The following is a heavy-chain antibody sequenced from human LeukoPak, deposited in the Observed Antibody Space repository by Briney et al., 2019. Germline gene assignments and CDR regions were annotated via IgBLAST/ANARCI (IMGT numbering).Heavy chain of an antibody. CDR1: GGSISSYD. V-gene: IGHV4-59*01. J-gene: IGHJ4*03. CDR3: ARARGNSGFDY. D-gene: IGHD3-10*01. Sequence: SETLSLPCTVSGGSISSYDWSWIRQPPGKGLEWIGYIHFSGSTNYNPSLKSRVTISVDTSKNQFSLKLSSVTAADTAVYYCARARGNSGFDYWGQGTLVTVSS. CDR2: IHFSGST.